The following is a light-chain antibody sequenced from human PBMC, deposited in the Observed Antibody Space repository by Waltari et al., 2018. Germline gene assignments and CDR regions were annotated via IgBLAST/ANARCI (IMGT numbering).Light chain of an antibody. V-gene: IGLV1-44*01. CDR3: AAWDDRLSGWV. J-gene: IGLJ3*02. CDR1: SSNFGRNP. CDR2: HNN. Sequence: QSVLTQPPSASGTPGPKVTISCSGSSSNFGRNPSTWYQHLPASAPKFLIYHNNQRPSGVPGRISGSKSGTSASLVISGLQSEDEAEYYCAAWDDRLSGWVFGGGTKLTVL.